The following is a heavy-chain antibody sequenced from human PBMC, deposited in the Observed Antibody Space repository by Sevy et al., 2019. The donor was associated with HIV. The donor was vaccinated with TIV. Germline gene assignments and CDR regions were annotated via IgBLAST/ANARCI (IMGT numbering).Heavy chain of an antibody. CDR1: GGSISSSSYY. Sequence: SETLSLTCTVSGGSISSSSYYWGWIRQPPGKGLEWIGSISYTGNTYYNPSLKSRLTRSVDTSKNQFTLKLSSVTAADTAVYYCGRLAYGDYSCYFDYWGQGTLVTVSS. D-gene: IGHD4-17*01. J-gene: IGHJ4*02. V-gene: IGHV4-39*01. CDR2: ISYTGNT. CDR3: GRLAYGDYSCYFDY.